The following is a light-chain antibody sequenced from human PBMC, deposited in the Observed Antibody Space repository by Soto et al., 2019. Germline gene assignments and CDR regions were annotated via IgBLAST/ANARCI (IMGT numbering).Light chain of an antibody. Sequence: QSALTQPASVSGSPGQSITISCTGASSDVGGYSYVSWYQQHPGNAPKLMIYEVTDRPSGVSNRFSGSKSGNTASLTISGLQAEDEADYYCATWDDRLNGYVFGSGTKVTVL. CDR2: EVT. CDR3: ATWDDRLNGYV. V-gene: IGLV2-14*01. CDR1: SSDVGGYSY. J-gene: IGLJ1*01.